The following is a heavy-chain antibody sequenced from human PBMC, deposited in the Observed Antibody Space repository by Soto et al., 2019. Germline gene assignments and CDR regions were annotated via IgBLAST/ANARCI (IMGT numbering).Heavy chain of an antibody. CDR3: AFGNLSYYFDF. J-gene: IGHJ4*02. CDR2: IWYDGSDK. V-gene: IGHV3-33*01. Sequence: WWSLRLSCSASVFTFSGFGMHWIRQAPGKGLEWVAIIWYDGSDKYYADSVKGRFTISRDNSKNTLYLQMNSLRAEDTAVYHCAFGNLSYYFDFWGQGTPVTVSS. CDR1: VFTFSGFG. D-gene: IGHD3-16*01.